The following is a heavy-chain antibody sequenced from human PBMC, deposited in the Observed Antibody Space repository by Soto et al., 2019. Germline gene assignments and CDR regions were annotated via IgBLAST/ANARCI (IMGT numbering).Heavy chain of an antibody. CDR3: AKQYSYDSTGYFPIWFDP. D-gene: IGHD3-22*01. V-gene: IGHV3-30*18. Sequence: VGSLRLSCAASGFTFRRYAMHWVRQAPGKGLEWVAVISYDGSNKYYADSVKGRFTISRDNSKNTLYLQMNSLRAEDTAVYYCAKQYSYDSTGYFPIWFDPWGQGTLVTVSS. CDR2: ISYDGSNK. CDR1: GFTFRRYA. J-gene: IGHJ5*02.